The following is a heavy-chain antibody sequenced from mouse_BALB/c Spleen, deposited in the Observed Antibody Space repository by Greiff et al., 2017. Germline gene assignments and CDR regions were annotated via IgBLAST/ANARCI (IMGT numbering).Heavy chain of an antibody. CDR3: ARHPYVYGCFDY. V-gene: IGHV5-9-3*01. J-gene: IGHJ2*01. CDR2: ISSGGSYT. D-gene: IGHD2-2*01. Sequence: EVQGVESGGGLVKPGGSLKLSCAASGFTFSSYAMSWVRQTPEKRLEWVATISSGGSYTYYPDSVKGRFTISRDNAKNTLYLQMSSLRSEDTAMYYCARHPYVYGCFDYWGQGTTLTVSS. CDR1: GFTFSSYA.